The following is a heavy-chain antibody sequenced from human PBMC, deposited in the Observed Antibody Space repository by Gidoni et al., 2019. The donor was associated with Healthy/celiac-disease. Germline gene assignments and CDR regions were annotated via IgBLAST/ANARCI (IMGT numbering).Heavy chain of an antibody. CDR2: IWYDGSNK. CDR3: ARDEGLIVVVTAGFDY. D-gene: IGHD2-21*02. V-gene: IGHV3-33*01. CDR1: GFTFSSYG. J-gene: IGHJ4*02. Sequence: QVQLVESGGGVVQPGRSLRLSCAASGFTFSSYGMHWVRQAPGKGLEWVAVIWYDGSNKYYADSVKGRFTISRDNSKNTLYLQMNSLRAEDTAVYYCARDEGLIVVVTAGFDYWGQGTLVTVSS.